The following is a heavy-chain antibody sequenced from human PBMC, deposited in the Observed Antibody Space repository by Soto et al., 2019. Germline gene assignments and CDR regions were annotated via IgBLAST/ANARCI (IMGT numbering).Heavy chain of an antibody. Sequence: SDTLSLTCAFNGASINSGGYSWSWIRQPPGKGLEWIGYIYHSGSTYYNPSLKSRVTISVDWSKNQFSLKLSSVTAADTAVYYCARVPDRWGQGTLVTVSS. CDR1: GASINSGGYS. CDR3: ARVPDR. J-gene: IGHJ5*02. D-gene: IGHD2-2*01. V-gene: IGHV4-30-2*01. CDR2: IYHSGST.